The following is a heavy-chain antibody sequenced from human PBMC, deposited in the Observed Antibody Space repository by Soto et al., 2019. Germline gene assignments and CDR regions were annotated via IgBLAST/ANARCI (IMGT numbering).Heavy chain of an antibody. CDR1: GFTFSSYW. D-gene: IGHD4-4*01. V-gene: IGHV3-74*01. CDR2: INSDGSSS. CDR3: AKADYRARGAFDI. J-gene: IGHJ3*02. Sequence: EVQLVESGGGLVQPGGSLRLSCAASGFTFSSYWMHWVRQAPGKGLVWVSRINSDGSSSTYADSVKGRFTISRDNAKNKLYLQMNSLRVEDTAVYHCAKADYRARGAFDIWGQGTMVTVPS.